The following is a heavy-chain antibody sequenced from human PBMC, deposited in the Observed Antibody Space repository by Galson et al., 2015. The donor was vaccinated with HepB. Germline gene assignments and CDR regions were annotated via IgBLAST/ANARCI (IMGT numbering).Heavy chain of an antibody. CDR1: GFTFSGSA. Sequence: SLRLSCAASGFTFSGSAMHWVRQASGKGLEWVGRIRSKANSYATAYAASVKGRFTISRDDSKNTAYLQMNSLKTEDTAVYYCTRLGGPSVGATVWGQGTLVTVSS. V-gene: IGHV3-73*01. D-gene: IGHD1-26*01. CDR2: IRSKANSYAT. CDR3: TRLGGPSVGATV. J-gene: IGHJ4*02.